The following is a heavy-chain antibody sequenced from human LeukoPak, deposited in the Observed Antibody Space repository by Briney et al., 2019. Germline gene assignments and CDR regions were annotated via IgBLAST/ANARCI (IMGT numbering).Heavy chain of an antibody. V-gene: IGHV4-38-2*02. CDR3: ARSDGYGLVGI. CDR1: GYSISSGYY. D-gene: IGHD1-26*01. Sequence: SETLSLTCSVSGYSISSGYYWGWIRQPPGKTLEWIGSIYSSGSTYYNSSLKSRVIILIDTAKNHFSLNLSSVTAADTAVYYCARSDGYGLVGIWGQGTMVTVSS. J-gene: IGHJ3*02. CDR2: IYSSGST.